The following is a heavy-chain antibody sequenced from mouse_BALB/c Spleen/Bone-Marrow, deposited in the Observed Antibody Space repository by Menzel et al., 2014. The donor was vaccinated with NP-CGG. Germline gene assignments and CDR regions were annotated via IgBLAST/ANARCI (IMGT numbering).Heavy chain of an antibody. CDR3: APYYYGSSFGFYWFYDV. V-gene: IGHV1S81*02. CDR1: GYTFTSCW. Sequence: QVQLKQSGAELVKPGASVKLSCKASGYTFTSCWMHWVKQRPGQGLEWIGKINPSNGRTNHNEKFKSKATLTVDKSSSTAYMHRSSLTSEVSAVYYCAPYYYGSSFGFYWFYDVWGAGTTGTGSS. CDR2: INPSNGRT. D-gene: IGHD1-1*01. J-gene: IGHJ1*01.